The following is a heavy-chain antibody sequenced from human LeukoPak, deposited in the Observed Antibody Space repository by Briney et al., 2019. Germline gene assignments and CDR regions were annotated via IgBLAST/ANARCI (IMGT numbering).Heavy chain of an antibody. J-gene: IGHJ4*02. CDR2: ISSSSSYI. Sequence: GGSLRLSCAASGFTFSSYSMNWVRQAPGKGLEWVSSISSSSSYIYYADSVKGRFTISRDNAKNSLYLQMNSLRAEDTAVYHCAKYRMATTPYFDYWGQGTLVTVSS. V-gene: IGHV3-21*04. CDR1: GFTFSSYS. D-gene: IGHD2-15*01. CDR3: AKYRMATTPYFDY.